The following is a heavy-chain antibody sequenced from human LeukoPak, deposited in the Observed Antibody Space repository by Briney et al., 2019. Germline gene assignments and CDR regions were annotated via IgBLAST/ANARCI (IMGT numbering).Heavy chain of an antibody. V-gene: IGHV4-59*08. D-gene: IGHD2-2*01. J-gene: IGHJ4*02. CDR2: IYYSGST. CDR1: GGSIGSYY. Sequence: SETLSLTCTVSGGSIGSYYWSWIRQPPGKGLEWIGYIYYSGSTNYNPSLKSRVTISVDTSKNQFSLKLSSVTAADTAGYYCARMFYSSTRCHAPPPPYFDYWGQGTLVTVSS. CDR3: ARMFYSSTRCHAPPPPYFDY.